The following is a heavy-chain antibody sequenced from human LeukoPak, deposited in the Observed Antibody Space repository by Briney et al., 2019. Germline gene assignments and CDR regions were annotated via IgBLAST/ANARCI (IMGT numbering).Heavy chain of an antibody. Sequence: GESLKISCKGPGYSFTSYWIGWVRQMPGKGLEWMGIIYPGDSDTRYSPSFQGQVTISADKSISTAYLQWSSLKASDAAMYYCARRDIAAAHYFDYWGQGTLVTVSS. CDR2: IYPGDSDT. D-gene: IGHD6-13*01. CDR3: ARRDIAAAHYFDY. CDR1: GYSFTSYW. J-gene: IGHJ4*02. V-gene: IGHV5-51*01.